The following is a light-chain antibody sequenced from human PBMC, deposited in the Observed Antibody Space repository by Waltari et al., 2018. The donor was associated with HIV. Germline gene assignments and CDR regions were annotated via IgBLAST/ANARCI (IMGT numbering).Light chain of an antibody. CDR2: DRN. V-gene: IGLV1-51*01. Sequence: QSVLTQPPSVSAAPGQKVTISCSGSSSNIGNNYVSWYQQLPRTAPKLLIYDRNKRASWIPDRFSGSKSGTSASLGISGLQTGDEADYYCGTWDSSLSAVVFGGGTKLTVL. J-gene: IGLJ2*01. CDR3: GTWDSSLSAVV. CDR1: SSNIGNNY.